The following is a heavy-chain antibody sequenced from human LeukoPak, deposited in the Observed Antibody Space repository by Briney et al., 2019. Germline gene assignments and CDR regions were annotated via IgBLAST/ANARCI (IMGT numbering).Heavy chain of an antibody. D-gene: IGHD2-2*01. Sequence: ASVKVSCKASGYTFTSYGISWVRQAPGQGLEWMGWISAYNGNTNYAQKLQGRVTMTTDTSTSTAYMELRSLRSDDTAVYYCARGGRYCSSTSCPYYYYYYYMDAWGKGTTVTVSS. CDR1: GYTFTSYG. J-gene: IGHJ6*03. V-gene: IGHV1-18*01. CDR2: ISAYNGNT. CDR3: ARGGRYCSSTSCPYYYYYYYMDA.